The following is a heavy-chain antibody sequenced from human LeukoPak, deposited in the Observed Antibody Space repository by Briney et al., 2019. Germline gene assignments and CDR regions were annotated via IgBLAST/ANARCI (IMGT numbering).Heavy chain of an antibody. CDR2: IRYDGSNK. D-gene: IGHD3-10*01. Sequence: GGSLRLSCAASGFTFSSYVMHWVRQAPGKGLEWVAFIRYDGSNKYYSDSVKGRFTISRDNSKNTLYLEMNSLRAEDTAVYYCARDRGVRGKYYYYYYMDVWGKGTTVTVSS. CDR1: GFTFSSYV. CDR3: ARDRGVRGKYYYYYYMDV. J-gene: IGHJ6*03. V-gene: IGHV3-30*02.